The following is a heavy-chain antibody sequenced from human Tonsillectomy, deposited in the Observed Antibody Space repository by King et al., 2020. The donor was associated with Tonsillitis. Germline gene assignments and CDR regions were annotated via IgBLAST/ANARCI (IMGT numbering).Heavy chain of an antibody. CDR3: ARDASGSYSSGVSVSDF. J-gene: IGHJ4*02. CDR1: GFSFHTYG. D-gene: IGHD6-19*01. Sequence: VQLVESGGGVVQPGRSLRLSCATSGFSFHTYGMHWVRQAPGKGLEWVAVISYDGTNKYYADSVKGRFTISRDNSKNTLYLEMDSLRADDTAFYHCARDASGSYSSGVSVSDFWGQGTLVTVSS. CDR2: ISYDGTNK. V-gene: IGHV3-30*03.